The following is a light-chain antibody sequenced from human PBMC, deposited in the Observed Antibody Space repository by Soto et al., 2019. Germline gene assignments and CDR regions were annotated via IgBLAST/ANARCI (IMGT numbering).Light chain of an antibody. CDR2: AVS. Sequence: EILMTQSPATLSVSPGVRATLSCRASQSVSSNLAWYQQKPGQAPTLLIYAVSTRANGIPARFCSSGSGTGFTLTVNCLQFEDFAVYYCQQYNNWPPAWTFGQGTKVEV. CDR1: QSVSSN. CDR3: QQYNNWPPAWT. V-gene: IGKV3-15*01. J-gene: IGKJ1*01.